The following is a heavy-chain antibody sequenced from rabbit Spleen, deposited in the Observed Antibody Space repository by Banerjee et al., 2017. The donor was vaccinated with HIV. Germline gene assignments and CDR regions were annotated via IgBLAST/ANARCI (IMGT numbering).Heavy chain of an antibody. J-gene: IGHJ6*01. D-gene: IGHD1-1*01. CDR1: GVSFNDKDV. V-gene: IGHV1S45*01. Sequence: QEQLEESGGGLVKPEGSLTLTCKASGVSFNDKDVMCWVRQAPGKGLEWIVCIDAGSGGFTYYASWAKGRFTISKTSSTTVTLQMTRLTAADTATYFCARDTSSSFSSYGMDLWGQGTLVTVS. CDR2: IDAGSGGFT. CDR3: ARDTSSSFSSYGMDL.